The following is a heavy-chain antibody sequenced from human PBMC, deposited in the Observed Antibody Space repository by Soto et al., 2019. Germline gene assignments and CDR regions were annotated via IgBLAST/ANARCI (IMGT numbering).Heavy chain of an antibody. D-gene: IGHD5-18*01. Sequence: SETLSLTCTFSGGSISSYYWSWIRQPPGKGLEWIGYIYYSGSTNYNPSLKSRVTISVDTSKNQFSLKLSSVTAADTAVYYCARPPGYSYGYFDSWGQGTLVTVS. J-gene: IGHJ4*02. CDR3: ARPPGYSYGYFDS. V-gene: IGHV4-59*08. CDR1: GGSISSYY. CDR2: IYYSGST.